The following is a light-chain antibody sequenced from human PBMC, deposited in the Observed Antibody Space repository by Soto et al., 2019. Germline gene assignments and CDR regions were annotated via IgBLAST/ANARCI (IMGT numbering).Light chain of an antibody. CDR2: GAS. V-gene: IGKV3-15*01. CDR1: QSVGID. CDR3: QQYNKWPPIFT. Sequence: EIGMTQSPSTLSVSPGERATLSCRASQSVGIDLAWYQQKPGQAPRLLLYGASTRATGVPDGFSGSGSGTECTITISSIQSEDFAVYYCQQYNKWPPIFTFGPGTKVDFK. J-gene: IGKJ3*01.